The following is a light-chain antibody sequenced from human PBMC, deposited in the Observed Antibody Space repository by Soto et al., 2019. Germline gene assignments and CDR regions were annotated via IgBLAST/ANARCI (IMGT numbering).Light chain of an antibody. CDR1: QDIDYY. J-gene: IGKJ2*01. Sequence: DIQMTQSPSSLSASVGDRVTITCRASQDIDYYLSWHQQKPGKDPKLLIYDASNLEKGVPSRFSGSGSGTDFTVTIISLQPEDIATYYCQHYHNLPPTFGQGTKLEIK. CDR3: QHYHNLPPT. V-gene: IGKV1-33*01. CDR2: DAS.